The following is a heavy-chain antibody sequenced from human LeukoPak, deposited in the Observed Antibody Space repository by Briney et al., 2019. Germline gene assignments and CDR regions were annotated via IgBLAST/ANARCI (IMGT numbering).Heavy chain of an antibody. CDR3: ARDLSSAWLDTFDI. Sequence: GGSLRLSCAASRFTSGSYWMRWVRQAPGKGLEWVANINKDGSEKHYVDSVKGRFTISRDNAKNSLYLEMNSLRAEDTAMYYCARDLSSAWLDTFDIWGQGTMVTVSS. CDR2: INKDGSEK. CDR1: RFTSGSYW. V-gene: IGHV3-7*04. J-gene: IGHJ3*02. D-gene: IGHD6-25*01.